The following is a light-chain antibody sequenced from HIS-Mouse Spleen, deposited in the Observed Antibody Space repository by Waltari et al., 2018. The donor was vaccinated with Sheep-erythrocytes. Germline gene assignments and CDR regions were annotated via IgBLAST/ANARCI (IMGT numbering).Light chain of an antibody. CDR1: SSAVGGYTY. V-gene: IGLV2-11*01. Sequence: QSSLTPPRSVSGSPGQSVTISCTGTSSAVGGYTYGPWYQQHPGKAPKRMIYDVSKRPSGFPDRFSGYKSGNTASLTISGLQAEDEADYYCCSYAGSYNHVFATGTKVTVL. CDR3: CSYAGSYNHV. J-gene: IGLJ1*01. CDR2: DVS.